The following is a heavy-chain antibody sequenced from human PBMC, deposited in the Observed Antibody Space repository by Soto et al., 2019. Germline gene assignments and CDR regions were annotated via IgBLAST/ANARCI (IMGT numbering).Heavy chain of an antibody. J-gene: IGHJ4*02. D-gene: IGHD2-2*02. CDR3: ARFYCSGATCYNNFDC. V-gene: IGHV3-11*06. CDR1: GFTFSDYY. Sequence: GGSLRLSCVASGFTFSDYYMAWIRQAPGKGLEWVSDISTSSTYTNYADSVKGRFTISRDNAKNSLFLQMNSLRAEDTAVYYCARFYCSGATCYNNFDCWGQGTLVTVSS. CDR2: ISTSSTYT.